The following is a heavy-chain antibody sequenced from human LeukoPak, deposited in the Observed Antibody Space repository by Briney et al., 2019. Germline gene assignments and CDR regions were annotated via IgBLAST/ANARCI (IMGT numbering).Heavy chain of an antibody. Sequence: ASVKVSCKASGYTFTSYGISWVRQAPGQGLEWMGWISAYNGNTNYAQKLQGRVTMTTDTSTSTAYMELRSLRSDDTAVYYCARERGPYYDSSGYYSWGIWGQGTMVTVSS. J-gene: IGHJ3*02. D-gene: IGHD3-22*01. CDR2: ISAYNGNT. CDR1: GYTFTSYG. CDR3: ARERGPYYDSSGYYSWGI. V-gene: IGHV1-18*01.